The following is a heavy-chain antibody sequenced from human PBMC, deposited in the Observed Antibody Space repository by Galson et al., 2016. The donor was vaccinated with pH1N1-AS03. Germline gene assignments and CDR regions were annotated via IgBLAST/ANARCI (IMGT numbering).Heavy chain of an antibody. CDR1: GASVISGSYY. V-gene: IGHV4-61*01. D-gene: IGHD3-3*02. Sequence: TLSLTCTVSGASVISGSYYWSWIRQPPGERLEWIGYISYSGSTNYNPSPKSRVTISVDTSNNQFSLRLSSVPAADTAVYFCSSTPYYPFWSGYTPLDFWGQGTLVTVSS. CDR3: SSTPYYPFWSGYTPLDF. J-gene: IGHJ4*02. CDR2: ISYSGST.